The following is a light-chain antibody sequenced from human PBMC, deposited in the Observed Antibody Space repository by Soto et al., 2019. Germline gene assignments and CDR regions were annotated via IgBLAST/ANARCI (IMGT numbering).Light chain of an antibody. J-gene: IGKJ1*01. Sequence: DIQMTQSPSSLSASVGDRVTITCRASQSISSYLNWYQKKPGKAPELLIYAASSLQSGVPSRFSGSGSGTGFTLTISSVQPEDFATYYCQQSYSTPWTFVQGTKVDIK. CDR1: QSISSY. V-gene: IGKV1-39*01. CDR3: QQSYSTPWT. CDR2: AAS.